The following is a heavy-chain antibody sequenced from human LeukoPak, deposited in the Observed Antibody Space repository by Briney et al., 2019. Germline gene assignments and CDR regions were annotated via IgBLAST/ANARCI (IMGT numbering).Heavy chain of an antibody. CDR2: IKQDGSEI. CDR1: GFTFSSFW. J-gene: IGHJ4*02. Sequence: GGSLRLSCVVSGFTFSSFWMHWVRQAPGKGREWVANIKQDGSEIYYVDSVKGRFTISRDNAKNSLYLQMNSLRAEDTAVYYCAGGFGFLFEHWGQGTLVAVSS. CDR3: AGGFGFLFEH. V-gene: IGHV3-7*05. D-gene: IGHD3-3*01.